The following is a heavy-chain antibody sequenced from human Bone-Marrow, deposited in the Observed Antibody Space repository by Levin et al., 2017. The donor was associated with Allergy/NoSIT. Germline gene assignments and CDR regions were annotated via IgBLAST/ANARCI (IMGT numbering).Heavy chain of an antibody. V-gene: IGHV3-74*01. CDR1: GFTFSSYW. CDR2: INSDGSST. CDR3: ARDKTLRYFDWLDPYYYMDV. Sequence: GGSLRLSCAASGFTFSSYWMHWVRQAPGKGLVWVSRINSDGSSTSYADSVKGRFTISRDNAKNTLYLQMNSLRAEDTAVYYCARDKTLRYFDWLDPYYYMDVWGKGTTVTVSS. J-gene: IGHJ6*03. D-gene: IGHD3-9*01.